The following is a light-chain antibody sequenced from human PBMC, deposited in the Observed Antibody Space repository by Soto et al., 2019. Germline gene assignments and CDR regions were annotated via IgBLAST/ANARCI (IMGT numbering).Light chain of an antibody. Sequence: EIVMTQSPATLSVSPGERATLSCRASQSVSSNLAWYQQKLGQAPRLLIYGASGRATGIPARFSGSGSGIEFTLTISSLQSEDFAVYYCQQYNNRLSWTFGQGTKVEIK. CDR3: QQYNNRLSWT. V-gene: IGKV3-15*01. CDR2: GAS. J-gene: IGKJ1*01. CDR1: QSVSSN.